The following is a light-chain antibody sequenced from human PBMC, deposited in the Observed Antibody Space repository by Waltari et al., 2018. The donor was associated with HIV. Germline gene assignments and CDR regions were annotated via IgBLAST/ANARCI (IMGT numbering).Light chain of an antibody. J-gene: IGKJ4*01. Sequence: EIVMTQSPVTLSVSPGERATLSCRASPGVSSSLAWYQQKPGQAPRLLIHGASTRATGIPARFSGSGSGTEFTLTISSLQSEDFAVYYCQQYYNWPLAFGGGTKVEIK. CDR2: GAS. V-gene: IGKV3-15*01. CDR3: QQYYNWPLA. CDR1: PGVSSS.